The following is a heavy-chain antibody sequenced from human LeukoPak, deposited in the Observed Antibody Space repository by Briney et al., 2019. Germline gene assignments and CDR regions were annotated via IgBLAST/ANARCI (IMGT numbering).Heavy chain of an antibody. CDR2: INQDGTEK. V-gene: IGHV3-7*04. D-gene: IGHD2/OR15-2a*01. CDR3: ARNMGDY. CDR1: GFTFSTYC. Sequence: GGSLRLSCAASGFTFSTYCMTWVRQAPGKGLEWVANINQDGTEKNYVDSVKGRFTISRDNAKNSLYLQMNSLRAEDTAVYYCARNMGDYWGQGTLVTVSS. J-gene: IGHJ4*02.